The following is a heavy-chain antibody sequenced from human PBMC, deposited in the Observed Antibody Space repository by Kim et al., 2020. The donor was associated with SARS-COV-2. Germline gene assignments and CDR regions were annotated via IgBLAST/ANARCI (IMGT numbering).Heavy chain of an antibody. V-gene: IGHV3-33*01. D-gene: IGHD3-16*01. J-gene: IGHJ5*02. CDR2: KK. Sequence: KKYYADYVKGGFTTARDNSKNKLVLQMNSLRAEDTAVYYCARAGGTWFDPWGQGTLVTVSS. CDR3: ARAGGTWFDP.